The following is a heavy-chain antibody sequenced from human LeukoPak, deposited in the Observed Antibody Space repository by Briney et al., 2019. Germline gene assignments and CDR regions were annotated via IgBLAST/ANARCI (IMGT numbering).Heavy chain of an antibody. J-gene: IGHJ3*01. Sequence: GGSLRLSCVASGFTFSRFEMNWVRQAPGKGLEWISHISRGTYIAYADSVKGRFSISRDNAKNSLYLQMNSLRPDDTGVYYCGRAGTTKSSMTVWGQGTMVTVSS. CDR2: ISRGTYI. CDR3: GRAGTTKSSMTV. V-gene: IGHV3-48*03. D-gene: IGHD6-6*01. CDR1: GFTFSRFE.